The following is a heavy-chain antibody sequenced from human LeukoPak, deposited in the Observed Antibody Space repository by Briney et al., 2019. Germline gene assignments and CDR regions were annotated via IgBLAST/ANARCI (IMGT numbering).Heavy chain of an antibody. CDR1: GYTFTSYG. D-gene: IGHD3-22*01. CDR3: AGPYDSSGYYAYYYMDV. V-gene: IGHV1-69*06. J-gene: IGHJ6*03. Sequence: SVKVSCKASGYTFTSYGISWVRQAPGQGLEWMGGIIPIFGTANYAQKFQGRVTITADKSTSTAYMELSSLRSEDTAVYYCAGPYDSSGYYAYYYMDVWGKGTTVTVSS. CDR2: IIPIFGTA.